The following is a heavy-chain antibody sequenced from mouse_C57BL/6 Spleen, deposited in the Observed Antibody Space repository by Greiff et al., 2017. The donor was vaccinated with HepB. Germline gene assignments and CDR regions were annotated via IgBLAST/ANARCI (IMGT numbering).Heavy chain of an antibody. D-gene: IGHD2-5*01. Sequence: VKLQQPGAELVRPGSSVKLSCKASGYTFTSYWMHWVKQRPIQGLEWIGNIDPSDSETHYNQKFKDKATLTVDKSSSTAYMQLSSLTSEDSAVYYCARYYSNYLAMEYWGQGTSVTVSS. CDR3: ARYYSNYLAMEY. J-gene: IGHJ4*01. CDR1: GYTFTSYW. CDR2: IDPSDSET. V-gene: IGHV1-52*01.